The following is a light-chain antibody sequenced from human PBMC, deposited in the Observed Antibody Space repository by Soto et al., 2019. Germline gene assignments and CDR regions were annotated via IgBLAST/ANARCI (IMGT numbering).Light chain of an antibody. CDR2: DGS. Sequence: EIVLTQSPVTLSLFPGERATLSCRASQNVGSYLAWYQQKPGQAPRLLIYDGSNRATGIPARFSGSQSGADFTLTISSLEPEDFAVYHCQQRGLWPRTFGQGTKLEIK. CDR1: QNVGSY. V-gene: IGKV3-11*01. J-gene: IGKJ2*01. CDR3: QQRGLWPRT.